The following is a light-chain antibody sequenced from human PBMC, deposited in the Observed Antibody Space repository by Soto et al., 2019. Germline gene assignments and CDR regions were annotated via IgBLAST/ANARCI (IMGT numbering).Light chain of an antibody. CDR1: QSVSTN. CDR3: QQYNDWFLYT. J-gene: IGKJ2*01. CDR2: GAS. Sequence: EIVMTQSPATLSVSPGERATLSCRASQSVSTNLAWYQQKPGQAPRLLIYGASTRATGLPAWFSGSGSGTEFTLTISSLQSEDFLVYYCQQYNDWFLYTFGQGTKLEIK. V-gene: IGKV3-15*01.